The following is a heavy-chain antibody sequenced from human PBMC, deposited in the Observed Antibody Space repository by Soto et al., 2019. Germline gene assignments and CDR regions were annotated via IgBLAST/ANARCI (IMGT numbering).Heavy chain of an antibody. Sequence: GASVKVSCKASGYTFTSYGISWVRQAPGQGLEWMGWISAYNGNTNYAQKLQGRVTMTTDTSTSTAHMELRSLRSDDTAVYYCARDVKIAVAALDYWGQGTLVTVSS. CDR2: ISAYNGNT. V-gene: IGHV1-18*04. CDR1: GYTFTSYG. D-gene: IGHD6-19*01. CDR3: ARDVKIAVAALDY. J-gene: IGHJ4*02.